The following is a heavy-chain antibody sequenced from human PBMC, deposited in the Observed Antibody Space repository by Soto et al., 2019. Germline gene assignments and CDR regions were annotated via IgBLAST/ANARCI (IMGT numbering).Heavy chain of an antibody. CDR2: ISGSGGST. D-gene: IGHD4-17*01. V-gene: IGHV3-23*01. J-gene: IGHJ4*02. CDR3: AKDGGDYLTALDY. CDR1: GFTLSSYA. Sequence: PGGSLRLPCAASGFTLSSYAMSGVRQGSGKGLEWVSAISGSGGSTYYADSVKGRFTISRDNSKSTLYLQMNSLRAEDTAVYYCAKDGGDYLTALDYWGQGTLVTVSS.